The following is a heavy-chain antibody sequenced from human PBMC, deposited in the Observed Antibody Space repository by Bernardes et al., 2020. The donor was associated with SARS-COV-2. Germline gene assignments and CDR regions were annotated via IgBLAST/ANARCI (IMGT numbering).Heavy chain of an antibody. V-gene: IGHV4-59*01. D-gene: IGHD6-19*01. Sequence: SKTLSVTCSVSGGSIRSYYWSWIRQPPGKGLEWIGYIYYSGSTSSNPSLKSRVTISVDTSENRFSLRLSSVTAADTAVYYCARSGSGWDFGNWGQGTLVTVSS. J-gene: IGHJ4*02. CDR1: GGSIRSYY. CDR3: ARSGSGWDFGN. CDR2: IYYSGST.